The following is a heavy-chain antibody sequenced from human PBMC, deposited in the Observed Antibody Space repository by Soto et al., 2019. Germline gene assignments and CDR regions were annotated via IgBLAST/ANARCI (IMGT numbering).Heavy chain of an antibody. CDR3: TTPDGWVPAANGY. V-gene: IGHV3-15*07. CDR1: GFTFADAW. J-gene: IGHJ4*02. CDR2: IKSKSNGETT. Sequence: VQLVASGGGSVEPGGSLSFSWATAGFTFADAWMNWIRQAAGKGLEWVGRIKSKSNGETTDYAAAVKGRFTISRDDAEKTVYLEMESLKTEDTAVYYCTTPDGWVPAANGYWGQGVLVTVSS. D-gene: IGHD6-13*01.